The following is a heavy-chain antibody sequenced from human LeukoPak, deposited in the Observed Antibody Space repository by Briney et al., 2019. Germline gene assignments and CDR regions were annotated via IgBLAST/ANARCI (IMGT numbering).Heavy chain of an antibody. CDR2: IYYSGST. J-gene: IGHJ6*02. D-gene: IGHD3-22*01. V-gene: IGHV4-39*02. CDR3: ERDYYDSSGYYYRYYYYGMDV. Sequence: SETLSLTCTVSGGSISSSSYYWGWIRQPPGKGLEWIGSIYYSGSTYYNPSLKSRVTISVDTSKNQFSLKLSSVTAADTAVYYCERDYYDSSGYYYRYYYYGMDVWGQGTTVTVSS. CDR1: GGSISSSSYY.